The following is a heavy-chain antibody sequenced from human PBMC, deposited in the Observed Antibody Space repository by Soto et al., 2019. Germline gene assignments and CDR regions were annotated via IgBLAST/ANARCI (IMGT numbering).Heavy chain of an antibody. CDR1: ECHFPSNW. J-gene: IGHJ4*02. CDR3: ARSASYCSRTSCHFNY. Sequence: PGESLRVSCRSSECHFPSNWSGWVSQLHGKGLEWMGVIYPADSDTRYSPSFQGQVTISVDKSVSTAYLHWSSLKASDTAMYYCARSASYCSRTSCHFNYWGQGTSVTVSS. CDR2: IYPADSDT. D-gene: IGHD2-2*01. V-gene: IGHV5-51*01.